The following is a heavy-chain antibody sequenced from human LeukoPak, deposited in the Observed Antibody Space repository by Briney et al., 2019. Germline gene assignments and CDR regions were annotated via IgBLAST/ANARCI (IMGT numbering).Heavy chain of an antibody. J-gene: IGHJ4*02. V-gene: IGHV3-23*01. D-gene: IGHD5-18*01. CDR2: ISGSGGST. CDR3: TKGTIWLPFDY. CDR1: GFTFSNYA. Sequence: GGSLTLSCAASGFTFSNYAMSWARQAPGKGLEWVSAISGSGGSTYYADSVKGRFTISRDTSKNTLYLQMNSLRAEDRAVYYCTKGTIWLPFDYWGQGTLVTVSS.